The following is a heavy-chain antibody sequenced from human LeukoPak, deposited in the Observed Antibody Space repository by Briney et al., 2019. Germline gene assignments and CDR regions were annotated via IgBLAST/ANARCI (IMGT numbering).Heavy chain of an antibody. V-gene: IGHV3-21*04. D-gene: IGHD3-10*01. CDR2: ISSSSSYI. Sequence: MSGGSLRLACAASGFTFSSYTMNWVRQAPGKGLEWVSSISSSSSYIYYADSVKGRFIISRDNSKNTLYLQMNSLRAEDTAVYYCAKAYNYYGSGTSRGYYYGMDVWGQGTTVTVSS. CDR3: AKAYNYYGSGTSRGYYYGMDV. J-gene: IGHJ6*02. CDR1: GFTFSSYT.